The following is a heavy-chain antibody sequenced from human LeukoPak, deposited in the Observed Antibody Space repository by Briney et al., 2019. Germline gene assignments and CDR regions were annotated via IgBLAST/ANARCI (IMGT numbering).Heavy chain of an antibody. CDR1: GFTFSSYE. V-gene: IGHV3-48*03. CDR3: ARECSDWNYYYYMDV. J-gene: IGHJ6*03. CDR2: ISSSGSTI. D-gene: IGHD6-19*01. Sequence: GGSLTLSCAPSGFTFSSYEMNWVRQAPGKRMEWVSYISSSGSTIYYADSKRGRFAISSENAKNSLYLLKNRLRAENTAVYCCARECSDWNYYYYMDVWGKGTTVTISS.